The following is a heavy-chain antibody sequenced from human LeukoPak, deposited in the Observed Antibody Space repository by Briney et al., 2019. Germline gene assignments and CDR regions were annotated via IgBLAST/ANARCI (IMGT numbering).Heavy chain of an antibody. J-gene: IGHJ4*02. V-gene: IGHV1-8*01. Sequence: GASVKVSCKASGYTFTSYDINWVRQATGQGLEWMGWMNPNSGNTGYAQKFQGRVTMTRNTSISTAYMELSSLRSEDTAVYYCARVPFGQLWYEFDYWGQGTLVTVSS. CDR1: GYTFTSYD. CDR3: ARVPFGQLWYEFDY. D-gene: IGHD5-18*01. CDR2: MNPNSGNT.